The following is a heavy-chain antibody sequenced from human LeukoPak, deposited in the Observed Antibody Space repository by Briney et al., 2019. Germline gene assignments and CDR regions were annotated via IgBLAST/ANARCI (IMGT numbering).Heavy chain of an antibody. D-gene: IGHD2-15*01. CDR1: GYTFTSYD. V-gene: IGHV1-8*01. CDR3: ARRAYCSGGSCYSEFYFDY. J-gene: IGHJ4*02. CDR2: MNPNSGNT. Sequence: ASVKVSCKASGYTFTSYDINWVRQATGQGLEWMGWMNPNSGNTGYAQKLQGRVTMTTDTSTSTAYMELRSLRSDDTAVYYCARRAYCSGGSCYSEFYFDYWGQGTLVTVSS.